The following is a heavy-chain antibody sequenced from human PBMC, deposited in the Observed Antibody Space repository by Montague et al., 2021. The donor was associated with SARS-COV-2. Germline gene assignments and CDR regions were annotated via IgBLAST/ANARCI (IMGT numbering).Heavy chain of an antibody. D-gene: IGHD6-13*01. Sequence: SLRLSCAASGFIFSDYWMHWVRQAPGKGLVWVAHIKRDGSNTNYVDSVKGRFTISRDNAKNTLYLQMNSLRAEDAAVYYCVRVGEQLDFDYWGEGAPVAVSS. CDR2: IKRDGSNT. CDR1: GFIFSDYW. CDR3: VRVGEQLDFDY. V-gene: IGHV3-74*01. J-gene: IGHJ4*02.